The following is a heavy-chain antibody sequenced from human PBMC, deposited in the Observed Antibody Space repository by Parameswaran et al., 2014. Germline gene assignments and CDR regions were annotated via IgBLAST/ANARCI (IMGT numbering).Heavy chain of an antibody. Sequence: SETLSLTCAVYGGSFSGYYWSWIRQPPGKGLEWIGEINHSGSTNYNPSLKSRVTISVDTSKNQFSLKLSSVTAADTAVYYCAREGGLTGYYFYFDYWGQGTLVTVSS. CDR3: AREGGLTGYYFYFDY. D-gene: IGHD3-9*01. CDR1: GGSFSGYY. J-gene: IGHJ4*02. V-gene: IGHV4-34*01. CDR2: INHSGST.